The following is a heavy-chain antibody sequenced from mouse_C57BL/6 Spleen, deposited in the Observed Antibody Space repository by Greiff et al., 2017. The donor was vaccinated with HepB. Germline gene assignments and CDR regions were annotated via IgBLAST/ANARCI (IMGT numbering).Heavy chain of an antibody. V-gene: IGHV1-54*01. Sequence: VKLQESGAELVRPGPSVKVSCKASGYAFTNYLIEWVKQRPGQGLGWIGVINPGSGGTNYNEKFKGKATLTADKSSSTAYMQLSSLTSEDSAVYFCARSPYYSNKGYAMDYWGQGTSVTVSS. CDR3: ARSPYYSNKGYAMDY. J-gene: IGHJ4*01. D-gene: IGHD2-5*01. CDR1: GYAFTNYL. CDR2: INPGSGGT.